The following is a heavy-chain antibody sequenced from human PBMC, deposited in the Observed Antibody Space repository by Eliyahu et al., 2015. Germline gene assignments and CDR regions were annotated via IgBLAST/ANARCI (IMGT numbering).Heavy chain of an antibody. CDR3: ALGDYYDSSGYYFSDY. CDR2: INHSGST. V-gene: IGHV4-34*01. CDR1: GGSFSGYY. J-gene: IGHJ4*02. D-gene: IGHD3-22*01. Sequence: QVQLQQWGAGLLKPSETLSLTCAVXGGSFSGYYWSWIRQPPGKGLEWIGEINHSGSTNYNPSLKSRVTISVDTSKNQFSLKLSSVTAADTAVYYCALGDYYDSSGYYFSDYWGQGTLVTVSS.